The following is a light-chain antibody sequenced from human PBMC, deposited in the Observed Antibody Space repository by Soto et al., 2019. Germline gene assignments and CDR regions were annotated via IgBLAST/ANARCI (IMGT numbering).Light chain of an antibody. J-gene: IGKJ5*01. Sequence: DTQMTQSPSTLSASVGDRVTITCRASQSISSWLAWYQQKPGKAPKSLIYKASSLESGVPSRFSGSGSGTEFTLTISSLQPDDFATYHCQQYLSYPITFGQGTRLEIK. CDR2: KAS. CDR1: QSISSW. CDR3: QQYLSYPIT. V-gene: IGKV1-5*03.